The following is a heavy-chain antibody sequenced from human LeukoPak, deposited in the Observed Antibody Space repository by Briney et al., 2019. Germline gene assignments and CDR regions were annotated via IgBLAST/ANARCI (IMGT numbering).Heavy chain of an antibody. CDR2: ISSSSSYI. CDR1: GFTFSSYS. Sequence: GGSLRLSCAASGFTFSSYSMNWVRQAPGKGLEWVSSISSSSSYIYYADSVKGRFTISRDNAKNSLYLHMNTLTAADTPLYYSARGHMAYYDFWSGDRDPSRGQGTLVTVSS. D-gene: IGHD3-3*01. J-gene: IGHJ4*02. CDR3: ARGHMAYYDFWSGDRDPS. V-gene: IGHV3-21*01.